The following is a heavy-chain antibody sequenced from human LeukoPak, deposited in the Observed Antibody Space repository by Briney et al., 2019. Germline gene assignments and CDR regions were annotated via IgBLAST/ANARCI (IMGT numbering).Heavy chain of an antibody. J-gene: IGHJ4*02. CDR1: GFTFSSYA. D-gene: IGHD2-15*01. Sequence: GGSLRLSCAASGFTFSSYAMSWVRQAPGKGLEWVANIKQDGSEKYYVDSVKGRFTISRDNAKNSLYLQMNSLRAEDTAVYYCARMCSGGSCYCCWGQGTLVTVSS. CDR3: ARMCSGGSCYCC. CDR2: IKQDGSEK. V-gene: IGHV3-7*01.